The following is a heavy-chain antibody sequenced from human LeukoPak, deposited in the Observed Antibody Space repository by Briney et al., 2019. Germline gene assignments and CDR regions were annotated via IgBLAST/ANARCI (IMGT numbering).Heavy chain of an antibody. CDR1: GFTFSSYR. D-gene: IGHD6-13*01. CDR2: ISSSSSYI. Sequence: GGSLRLSCAASGFTFSSYRMNWVRQAPGKGLEWVSAISSSSSYIYYADSVKGRFTISRDNAKNSLYLQMNSLRAEDTAVYYCARVGTTRSIAAAGHGYYFDYWGQGTLVTVSS. V-gene: IGHV3-21*01. J-gene: IGHJ4*02. CDR3: ARVGTTRSIAAAGHGYYFDY.